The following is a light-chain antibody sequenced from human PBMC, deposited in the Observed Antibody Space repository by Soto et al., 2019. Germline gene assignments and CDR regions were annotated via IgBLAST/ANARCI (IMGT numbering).Light chain of an antibody. CDR2: GAS. CDR3: QQLNSFPIP. V-gene: IGKV1-9*01. CDR1: QGISSF. J-gene: IGKJ3*01. Sequence: IQLTQSPSSLSASVGDRVTITCRASQGISSFLAWYQQKPGKAPKLLIYGASTLQSGFPSRFSGSGSGTDFALTVRSLQPEDFATYYCQQLNSFPIPFGPGTKVDIK.